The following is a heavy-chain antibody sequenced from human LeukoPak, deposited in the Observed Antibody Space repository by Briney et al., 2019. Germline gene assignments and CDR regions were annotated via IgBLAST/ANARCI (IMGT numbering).Heavy chain of an antibody. CDR2: IRSKPNNYAT. Sequence: GGSLRLSCAASGFTFSSYWMHWVRQASGKGLEWVGHIRSKPNNYATAYAASVKGRFTISRDDSKNTAYLQMNSLKTEDTAIYYCTRLDYGDLYYYGMDVWGQGTTVTVSS. J-gene: IGHJ6*02. V-gene: IGHV3-73*01. CDR3: TRLDYGDLYYYGMDV. D-gene: IGHD4-17*01. CDR1: GFTFSSYW.